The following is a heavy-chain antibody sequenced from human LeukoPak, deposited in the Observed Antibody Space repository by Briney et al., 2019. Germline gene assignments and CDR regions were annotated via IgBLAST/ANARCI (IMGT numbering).Heavy chain of an antibody. Sequence: VSSKDSRYSFCVYALLSVREAPGQGLEWMGWINPNSGDTTYAQKFQGRVTMTRDTSISTAYMELSWLRSDDTAVYYCARGSGYFFDYWGQGTLVTVSS. J-gene: IGHJ4*02. V-gene: IGHV1-2*02. CDR3: ARGSGYFFDY. CDR2: INPNSGDT. CDR1: RYSFCVYA. D-gene: IGHD3-3*01.